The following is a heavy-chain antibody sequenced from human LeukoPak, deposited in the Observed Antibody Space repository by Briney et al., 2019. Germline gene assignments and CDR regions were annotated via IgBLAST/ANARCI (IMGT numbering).Heavy chain of an antibody. CDR2: ISAYNGNT. CDR1: GGTFSSYA. V-gene: IGHV1-18*01. CDR3: ARGSMNSSPEGWFDP. J-gene: IGHJ5*02. Sequence: GASVKVSCKASGGTFSSYAISWVRQAPGQGLEWMGWISAYNGNTNYAQKLQGRVTMTTDTSTSTAYMELGSLRSDDTAVYYCARGSMNSSPEGWFDPWGQGTLVTVSS. D-gene: IGHD6-13*01.